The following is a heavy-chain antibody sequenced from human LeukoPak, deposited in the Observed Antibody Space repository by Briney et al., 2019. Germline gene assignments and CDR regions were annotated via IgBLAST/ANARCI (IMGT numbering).Heavy chain of an antibody. Sequence: KPSETLSLMCTVSGDSFRSHYWSWVRQPPGKALEWIGYMFYSGSTNYNPSLKGRVAISVDTSKNQFSLMLRSVTAADTAIYYFSRVGQWQYYFDYWGQGTQVTVSS. J-gene: IGHJ4*02. CDR3: SRVGQWQYYFDY. V-gene: IGHV4-59*11. D-gene: IGHD6-19*01. CDR2: MFYSGST. CDR1: GDSFRSHY.